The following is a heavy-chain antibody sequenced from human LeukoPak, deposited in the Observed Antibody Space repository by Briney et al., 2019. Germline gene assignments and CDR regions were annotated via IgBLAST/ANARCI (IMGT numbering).Heavy chain of an antibody. D-gene: IGHD2-2*01. CDR2: INPNSGGA. V-gene: IGHV1-2*02. CDR3: ARDRTKYCSSTSCPLDY. CDR1: GYTFSGYY. J-gene: IGHJ4*02. Sequence: ASVKVSCKTSGYTFSGYYMHWVRQAPGQGLEWMGWINPNSGGANYAQKLQGRATMTRDTSISTAYMELSRLRSDDTAVYYCARDRTKYCSSTSCPLDYWGQGSLVTVSS.